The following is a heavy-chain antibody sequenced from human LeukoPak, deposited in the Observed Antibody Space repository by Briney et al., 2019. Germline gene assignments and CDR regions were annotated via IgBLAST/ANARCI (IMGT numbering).Heavy chain of an antibody. Sequence: GGSLRLSCAASGFTFSDYYMSWIRQAPGKGLEWVSYISSSGSTIYYADSVKGRFTISRDNAKNALYLQMNSLRAEDTAVYYCARISSSWYYFDYWGQGTLVTVSS. V-gene: IGHV3-11*01. CDR3: ARISSSWYYFDY. J-gene: IGHJ4*02. CDR1: GFTFSDYY. D-gene: IGHD6-13*01. CDR2: ISSSGSTI.